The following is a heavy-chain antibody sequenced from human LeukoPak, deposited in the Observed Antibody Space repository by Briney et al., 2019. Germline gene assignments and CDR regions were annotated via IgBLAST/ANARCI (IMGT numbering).Heavy chain of an antibody. V-gene: IGHV3-7*01. CDR1: GFTFSSYG. J-gene: IGHJ4*02. D-gene: IGHD3-9*01. Sequence: QPGGSLRLSCAASGFTFSSYGMHWVRQAPGKGLEWVANIKQDGSEKYYVDSVKGRFTISRDNAKNSLYLQMNSLRAEDTAVYYCARIHRYFDWFFDYWGQGTLVTVSS. CDR3: ARIHRYFDWFFDY. CDR2: IKQDGSEK.